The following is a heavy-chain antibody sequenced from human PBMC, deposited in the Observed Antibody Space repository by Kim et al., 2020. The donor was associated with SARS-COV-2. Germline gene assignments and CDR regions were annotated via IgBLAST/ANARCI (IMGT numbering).Heavy chain of an antibody. CDR1: GGSISSGGYY. V-gene: IGHV4-31*03. J-gene: IGHJ4*02. D-gene: IGHD3-22*01. CDR3: ARGLLYYYDSSCTSTLYHLYY. CDR2: IYYSGST. Sequence: SETLSLTCTVSGGSISSGGYYWSWIRQHPGKGLEWIGYIYYSGSTYYNPSLKSRVTISVDTSKNQFSLKLSSVTAADTAVYYCARGLLYYYDSSCTSTLYHLYYRGPGNPVTGSS.